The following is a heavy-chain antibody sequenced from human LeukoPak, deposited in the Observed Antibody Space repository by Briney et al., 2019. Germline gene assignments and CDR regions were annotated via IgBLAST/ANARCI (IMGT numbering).Heavy chain of an antibody. D-gene: IGHD6-6*01. CDR3: ARTSGYSSSSTYYYGMDV. CDR1: GGTFSSYT. J-gene: IGHJ6*02. Sequence: ASVKVSCEASGGTFSSYTISWVRQAPGQGLEWMGRIIPILGIANYAQKFQGRVTITADKSTSTAYMELSSLRSEDTAVYYCARTSGYSSSSTYYYGMDVWGQGTTVTVSS. CDR2: IIPILGIA. V-gene: IGHV1-69*02.